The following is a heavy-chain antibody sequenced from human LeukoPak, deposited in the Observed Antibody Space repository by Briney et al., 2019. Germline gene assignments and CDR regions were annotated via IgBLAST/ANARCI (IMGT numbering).Heavy chain of an antibody. J-gene: IGHJ5*02. V-gene: IGHV3-64D*06. CDR2: ISDSGGKT. CDR1: GFIFSSSA. CDR3: VKATTGTTKGWFDP. D-gene: IGHD1-1*01. Sequence: GGSLRPSCSASGFIFSSSAMHWVRQAPGKGLEYVSAISDSGGKTYYADSVKGRFTISRDNSKNTLHLQMSSLRAEDTAVYYCVKATTGTTKGWFDPWGQGTLVTVSS.